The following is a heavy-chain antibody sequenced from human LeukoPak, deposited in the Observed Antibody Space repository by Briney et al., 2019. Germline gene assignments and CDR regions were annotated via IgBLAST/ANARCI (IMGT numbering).Heavy chain of an antibody. V-gene: IGHV3-48*01. Sequence: GGSLRLSCAASGFTFSSYSMSWVRQAPGKGLEWVSYISSSSSTIYYADSVKGRFTISRDNAKNSLYLQMNSLRAEDTAVYYCARDRSSSGWYDYYYYMDVWGKGTTVTVSS. CDR1: GFTFSSYS. J-gene: IGHJ6*03. CDR3: ARDRSSSGWYDYYYYMDV. CDR2: ISSSSSTI. D-gene: IGHD6-19*01.